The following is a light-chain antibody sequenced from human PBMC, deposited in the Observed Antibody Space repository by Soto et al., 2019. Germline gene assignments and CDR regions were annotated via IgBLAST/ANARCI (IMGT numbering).Light chain of an antibody. CDR3: QQRNSFPLT. Sequence: DIQMTQSPSSVSASVGDRVTITCRASQGISSYLDWYQQKPGKAPKLLIYAASSLQSGVPSRFSGSGSGTEFTLTISSLQPEDFATYYCQQRNSFPLTFGGGTKVDIK. CDR1: QGISSY. CDR2: AAS. V-gene: IGKV1-12*01. J-gene: IGKJ4*01.